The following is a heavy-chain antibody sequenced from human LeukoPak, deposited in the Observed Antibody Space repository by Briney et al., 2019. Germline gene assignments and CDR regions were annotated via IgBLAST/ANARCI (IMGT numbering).Heavy chain of an antibody. V-gene: IGHV3-30*03. CDR3: ARDRHFYGAGTYYNLDY. J-gene: IGHJ4*02. Sequence: GGSLRLSCAASGFIFSTHGMHWVRQAPGKGLEWVSLISYDGSKKYYADSVKGRFTISRDNSKSTLYLQLNSLRAEDTAEYYCARDRHFYGAGTYYNLDYWGQGTLVTVSS. CDR2: ISYDGSKK. CDR1: GFIFSTHG. D-gene: IGHD3-10*01.